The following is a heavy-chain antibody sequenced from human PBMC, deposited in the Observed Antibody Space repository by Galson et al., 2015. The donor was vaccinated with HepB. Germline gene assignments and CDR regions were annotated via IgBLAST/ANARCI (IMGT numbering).Heavy chain of an antibody. CDR3: TRGWWDLRPEFDD. J-gene: IGHJ4*02. CDR1: GFTFSDYW. CDR2: INNDGSRK. D-gene: IGHD1-26*01. Sequence: SLRLSCAASGFTFSDYWMHWVRQAPGKGLVWVSRINNDGSRKEYADSVKGRFTISRDNAKNTVNLQMNSLRAEDTAVYYCTRGWWDLRPEFDDWGQGTLVTVSS. V-gene: IGHV3-74*01.